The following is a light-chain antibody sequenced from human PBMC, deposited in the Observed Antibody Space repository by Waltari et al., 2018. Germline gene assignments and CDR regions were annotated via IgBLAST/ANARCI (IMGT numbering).Light chain of an antibody. CDR3: SSYTPTSILV. J-gene: IGLJ2*01. CDR1: NRDVGSFTY. Sequence: QSALTQPASVSGSPGQSLTLPCPGSNRDVGSFTYVSWYQQPPGTPPKPLIYDVTKRPSGVSGRFSGSKSGNTASLTISGLQPEDEADYFCSSYTPTSILVFGGGTKLTV. CDR2: DVT. V-gene: IGLV2-14*03.